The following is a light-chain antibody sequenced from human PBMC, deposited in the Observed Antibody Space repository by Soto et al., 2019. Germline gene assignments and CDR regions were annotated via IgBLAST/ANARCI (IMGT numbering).Light chain of an antibody. CDR3: SSYASGNIYV. V-gene: IGLV2-8*01. CDR2: AVN. J-gene: IGLJ1*01. Sequence: QSALTQPPSASGSPGQSVTISCTGTSSDVGPYKYVPWYQQHPGKAPKLIIYAVNQRPSGVPDRFSGSKSGNTASLTVSGLQAEDEADYYCSSYASGNIYVFGTGTKVTVL. CDR1: SSDVGPYKY.